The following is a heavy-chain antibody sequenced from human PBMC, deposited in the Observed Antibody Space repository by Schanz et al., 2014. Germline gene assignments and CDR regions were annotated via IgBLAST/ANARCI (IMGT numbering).Heavy chain of an antibody. V-gene: IGHV4-39*01. Sequence: QLQLQESGPGLVKPSETLSLTCSVSGASISSTTYYWGWVRQPPGKGLEWFGNIYYSGNTYYNPSPESLVTVSIDTSRNQFSLPLPSVTAADTAVYYCARHHDFWSGPDGRYLDLWGQGTLVTVSS. CDR1: GASISSTTYY. D-gene: IGHD3-3*01. CDR2: IYYSGNT. J-gene: IGHJ4*02. CDR3: ARHHDFWSGPDGRYLDL.